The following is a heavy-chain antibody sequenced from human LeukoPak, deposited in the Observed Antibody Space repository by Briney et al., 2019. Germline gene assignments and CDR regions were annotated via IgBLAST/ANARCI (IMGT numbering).Heavy chain of an antibody. V-gene: IGHV3-30*02. D-gene: IGHD6-13*01. Sequence: GGSLRLSCAASGFTFSSYGMHWVRQAPGKGLEWVAFVRYDGSNEYYADPVKGRFTISRDNSKNTLYLQMNSLRAEDTAVYYCAKNRGSSWYGGYFDYWGHGTLVTVSS. CDR1: GFTFSSYG. CDR2: VRYDGSNE. J-gene: IGHJ4*01. CDR3: AKNRGSSWYGGYFDY.